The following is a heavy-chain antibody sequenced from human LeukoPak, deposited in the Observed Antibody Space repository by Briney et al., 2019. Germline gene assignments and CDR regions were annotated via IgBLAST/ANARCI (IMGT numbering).Heavy chain of an antibody. CDR3: ARHGDGSGYFSTSTKIDS. CDR2: INHSGST. D-gene: IGHD3-10*01. CDR1: GGSFSGYY. V-gene: IGHV4-34*01. J-gene: IGHJ4*02. Sequence: SETLSLTCAVYGGSFSGYYWSWIRQPPGKGLEWIGEINHSGSTNYNPSLKSRVIIFVDTSENQFSLKLSSVTAADAAVYYCARHGDGSGYFSTSTKIDSWGQGTLVTVSS.